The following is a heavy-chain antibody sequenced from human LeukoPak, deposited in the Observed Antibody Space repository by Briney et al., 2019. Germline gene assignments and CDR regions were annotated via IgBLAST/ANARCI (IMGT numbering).Heavy chain of an antibody. J-gene: IGHJ4*02. V-gene: IGHV4-34*01. CDR2: ISHSGST. D-gene: IGHD3-10*01. Sequence: PSETLSLTCAVYGGSFSGYYWSGMRQSPGKGVEWLGEISHSGSTIYNPSLKSRVTISVDTSKNQFSLKLSSVTAADTAVYYCAIGDYGSGYYLDYWGQGTLVTVSS. CDR3: AIGDYGSGYYLDY. CDR1: GGSFSGYY.